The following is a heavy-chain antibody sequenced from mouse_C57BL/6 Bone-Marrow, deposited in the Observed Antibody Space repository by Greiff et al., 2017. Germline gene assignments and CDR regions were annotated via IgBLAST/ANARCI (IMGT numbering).Heavy chain of an antibody. Sequence: EVQLQQSGPELVKPGASVKIPCKASGYTFTDYNMDWVKQSHGKSLEWIGDINPNNGGTIYNQKFKGKATLTVDKSSSTAYMELRSLTSEDTAVYYCARRGGYYGSSSPWFAYWGQGTLVTVSA. CDR3: ARRGGYYGSSSPWFAY. V-gene: IGHV1-18*01. CDR1: GYTFTDYN. D-gene: IGHD1-1*01. J-gene: IGHJ3*01. CDR2: INPNNGGT.